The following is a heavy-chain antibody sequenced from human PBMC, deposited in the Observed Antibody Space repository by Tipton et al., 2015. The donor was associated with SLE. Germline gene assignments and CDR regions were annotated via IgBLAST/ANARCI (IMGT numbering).Heavy chain of an antibody. V-gene: IGHV4-34*01. D-gene: IGHD3-3*01. Sequence: TLSLTCAVYGGSFSGYYWSWIRQPPGKGLEWIGEINHSGSTNYNPSLKSRVTISVDTSKNQFSLKLSSVTAADTAVYYCARGRRYYDFWSGYAYYFDYWGQGTLVTVSS. CDR3: ARGRRYYDFWSGYAYYFDY. J-gene: IGHJ4*02. CDR2: INHSGST. CDR1: GGSFSGYY.